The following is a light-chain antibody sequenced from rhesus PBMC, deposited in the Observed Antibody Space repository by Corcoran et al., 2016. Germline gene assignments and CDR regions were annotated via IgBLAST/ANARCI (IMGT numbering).Light chain of an antibody. V-gene: IGKV1-36*02. CDR2: AAS. Sequence: DIQMTQSPSSLSASVGDRVTITCRASQGISDYLSWYQQKPGKAPKRLIYAASSLESGVPSRFSGSGSGTELTLTISSLRPEDFAAYYCLQGYSTPYSFGQGTKVEIK. J-gene: IGKJ2*01. CDR1: QGISDY. CDR3: LQGYSTPYS.